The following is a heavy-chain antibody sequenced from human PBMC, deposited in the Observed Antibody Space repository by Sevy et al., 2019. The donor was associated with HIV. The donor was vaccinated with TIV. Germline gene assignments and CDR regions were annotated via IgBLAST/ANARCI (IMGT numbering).Heavy chain of an antibody. J-gene: IGHJ4*02. CDR2: ISGSGGST. Sequence: GGSLRLSCAASGFIFSSYAMSWVRQAPGKGLEWVSAISGSGGSTYYADSVKGRFTISIDNSKNTLCLQMNSLRAEDTADYYGRKASPLMVMVITTYFDYWGQGTLVTVSS. CDR3: RKASPLMVMVITTYFDY. D-gene: IGHD3-22*01. V-gene: IGHV3-23*01. CDR1: GFIFSSYA.